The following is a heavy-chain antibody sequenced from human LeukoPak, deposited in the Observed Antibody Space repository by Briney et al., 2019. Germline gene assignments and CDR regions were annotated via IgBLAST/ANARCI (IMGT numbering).Heavy chain of an antibody. CDR3: AKDRVITMVRGVIIPFDY. D-gene: IGHD3-10*01. V-gene: IGHV3-30*18. Sequence: GGSLRLSCAASGFTFSSYGMRWVRQAPGKGLEWVAVISYDGSNKYYADSVKGRFTISRDNSKNTLYLQMNSLRAEDTAVYYCAKDRVITMVRGVIIPFDYWGQGTLVTVSS. CDR2: ISYDGSNK. J-gene: IGHJ4*02. CDR1: GFTFSSYG.